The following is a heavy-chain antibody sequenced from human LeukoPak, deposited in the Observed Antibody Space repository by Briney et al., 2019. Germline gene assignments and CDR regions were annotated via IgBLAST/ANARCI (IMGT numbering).Heavy chain of an antibody. Sequence: GGSLRLSCAASGFIFTNYWMSWVRQAPGKGLEWVATIKEDGSDKHYVDSARGRFTISRDNAKNSLYLQMNALRADDTAVYYCATWGSIFGVTFFDFWGQGTLVTVSS. D-gene: IGHD3-3*01. CDR2: IKEDGSDK. J-gene: IGHJ4*02. CDR1: GFIFTNYW. V-gene: IGHV3-7*01. CDR3: ATWGSIFGVTFFDF.